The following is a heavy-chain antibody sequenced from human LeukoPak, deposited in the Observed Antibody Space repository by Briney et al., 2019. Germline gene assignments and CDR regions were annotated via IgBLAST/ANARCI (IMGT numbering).Heavy chain of an antibody. J-gene: IGHJ4*02. Sequence: GGSLRLSCAASGFTFSSYGMHWVRQAPGKGLEWVAVISYDGSNKYYADSVKGRFTISRDNSKNTLYLQMNSLRAEDTAVYYCAKENLRYSSGWYLTGDYWGQGTLVTVSS. D-gene: IGHD6-19*01. V-gene: IGHV3-30*18. CDR3: AKENLRYSSGWYLTGDY. CDR2: ISYDGSNK. CDR1: GFTFSSYG.